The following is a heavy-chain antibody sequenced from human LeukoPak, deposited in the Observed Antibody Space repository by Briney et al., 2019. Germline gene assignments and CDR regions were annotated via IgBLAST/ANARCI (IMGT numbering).Heavy chain of an antibody. V-gene: IGHV4-31*03. Sequence: SETLSLTCTVSGGSISSGGYYWSWIRQHPGKGLEWIGYIYYSGSTYYNPSLKSRVTISVDTSKNQFSLKLSSVTAADTAVYYCARYYDSSGYYCYFDYWGQGTLVTVSS. J-gene: IGHJ4*02. CDR1: GGSISSGGYY. D-gene: IGHD3-22*01. CDR3: ARYYDSSGYYCYFDY. CDR2: IYYSGST.